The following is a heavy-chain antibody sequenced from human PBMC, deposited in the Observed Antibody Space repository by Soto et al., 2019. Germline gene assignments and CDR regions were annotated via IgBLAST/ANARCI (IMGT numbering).Heavy chain of an antibody. CDR2: ISYDGSNK. D-gene: IGHD2-2*02. Sequence: GGSLRLSCAASGFTFSSYAMHWFRQAPGKGLEWVAVISYDGSNKYYADSVKGRFTISRDNSKNTLYLQMNSLRAEDTAVYYCARGHIVVVPAAIDYWGQGTLVTVSS. V-gene: IGHV3-30-3*01. J-gene: IGHJ4*02. CDR1: GFTFSSYA. CDR3: ARGHIVVVPAAIDY.